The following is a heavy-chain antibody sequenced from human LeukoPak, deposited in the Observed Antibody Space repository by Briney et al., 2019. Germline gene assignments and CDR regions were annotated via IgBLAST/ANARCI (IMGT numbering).Heavy chain of an antibody. D-gene: IGHD6-13*01. CDR2: IRYDGSNK. CDR3: AKPRIAAAGRPDY. Sequence: SGGSLRLSCAASGFAFSSYGMHWVRQVPGKGLEWVAFIRYDGSNKYYADSVKGRFTISRDNSKNTLYLQMNSLRAEDTAVYYCAKPRIAAAGRPDYWGQGTLVTVSS. V-gene: IGHV3-30*02. CDR1: GFAFSSYG. J-gene: IGHJ4*02.